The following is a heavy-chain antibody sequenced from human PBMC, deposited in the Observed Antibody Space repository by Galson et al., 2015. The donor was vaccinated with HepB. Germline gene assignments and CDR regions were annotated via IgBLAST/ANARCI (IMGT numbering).Heavy chain of an antibody. V-gene: IGHV1-69*13. Sequence: SVKVSCKASGGTFSSYAISWVRQAPGQGLEWMGGTIPIFGTANYAQKFQGRVTITADESTSTAYMELSSLRSEDTAVYYCAREGGYYDSSGYYYWGQGTLVTVSS. D-gene: IGHD3-22*01. CDR1: GGTFSSYA. CDR3: AREGGYYDSSGYYY. J-gene: IGHJ4*02. CDR2: TIPIFGTA.